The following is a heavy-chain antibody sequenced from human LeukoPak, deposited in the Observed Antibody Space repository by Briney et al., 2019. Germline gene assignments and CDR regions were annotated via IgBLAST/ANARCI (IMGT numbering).Heavy chain of an antibody. D-gene: IGHD6-19*01. J-gene: IGHJ2*01. V-gene: IGHV4-30-2*01. CDR3: ARGYSSGWPPGWYFDL. Sequence: PSQTLSLTCTVSGGSISSGGYYWSWIRQPPGKGLEWIGYIYHSGSTNYNPSLKSRVTISVDKSKNQFSLKLSSVTAADTAAYYCARGYSSGWPPGWYFDLWGRGTLVTVSS. CDR1: GGSISSGGYY. CDR2: IYHSGST.